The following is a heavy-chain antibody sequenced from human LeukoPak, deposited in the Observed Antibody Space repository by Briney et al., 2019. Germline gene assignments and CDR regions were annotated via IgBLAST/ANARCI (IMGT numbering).Heavy chain of an antibody. Sequence: GGSLRLSCAASGFTFSSYAMSWVRQAPGKGLEWVAFLYTGDNTYYADSVKDRFTISRDNSKNTVYLQMNSLRVEDTAVYYCARDGGSGSPLGGHFYYGMDVWGQGTTVTVSS. CDR3: ARDGGSGSPLGGHFYYGMDV. D-gene: IGHD3-10*01. V-gene: IGHV3-66*01. J-gene: IGHJ6*02. CDR1: GFTFSSYA. CDR2: LYTGDNT.